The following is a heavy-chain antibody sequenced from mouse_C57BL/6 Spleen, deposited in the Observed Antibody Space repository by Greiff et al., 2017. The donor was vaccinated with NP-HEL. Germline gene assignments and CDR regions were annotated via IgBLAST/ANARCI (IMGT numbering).Heavy chain of an antibody. Sequence: EVQLVESGPGLVKPSQSLSLTCSVTGYSITSGYYWNWIRQFPGNKLEWMGYISYDGSNNYNPSLKNRISITRDTSKNQFFLKLNSVTTEDTATYYCARDQGYAMDYWGQGTSVTVSS. CDR1: GYSITSGYY. J-gene: IGHJ4*01. D-gene: IGHD3-2*02. CDR3: ARDQGYAMDY. CDR2: ISYDGSN. V-gene: IGHV3-6*01.